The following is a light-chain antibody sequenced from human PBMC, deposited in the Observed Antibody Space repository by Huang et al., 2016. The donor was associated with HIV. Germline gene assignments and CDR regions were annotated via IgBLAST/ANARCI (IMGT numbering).Light chain of an antibody. J-gene: IGKJ1*01. CDR3: QQYNDWPRT. V-gene: IGKV3-15*01. CDR2: GAI. Sequence: EIVMTQSPVTLSVSPGERATLSCRASQTVTNNLAWYQQKPGQPPRVLFYGAIRRASGIPAKFSASGSGTEFTLTISNLQSEDFAVYYCQQYNDWPRTFGQGTKVESK. CDR1: QTVTNN.